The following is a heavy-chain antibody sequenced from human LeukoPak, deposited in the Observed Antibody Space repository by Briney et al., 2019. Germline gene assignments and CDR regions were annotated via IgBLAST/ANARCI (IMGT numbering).Heavy chain of an antibody. V-gene: IGHV4-59*01. D-gene: IGHD6-13*01. CDR3: ARAQQLAAYYMDV. J-gene: IGHJ6*03. CDR2: IYYSGST. CDR1: GGSISSYY. Sequence: SETLSLTCTVSGGSISSYYWSWIRQPPGKGLEWIGYIYYSGSTNYNPSLKSRVTISVDTSKNQFSLKLSSVTAADTAVYYCARAQQLAAYYMDVWGKGTTVTISS.